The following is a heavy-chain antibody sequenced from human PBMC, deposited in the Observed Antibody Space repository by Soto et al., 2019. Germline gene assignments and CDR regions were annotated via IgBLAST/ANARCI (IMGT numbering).Heavy chain of an antibody. J-gene: IGHJ4*02. D-gene: IGHD2-21*02. CDR1: GFSFSDYS. CDR3: ARARGNDWYSDY. Sequence: PGGSLRLSCTASGFSFSDYSFNWVRQAPGKGLEWVSSITRTGTNAYYADSVKGRFTISKDSADNSLILQMTSLRAEDTAVYHCARARGNDWYSDYWGQGTMVTVSS. CDR2: ITRTGTNA. V-gene: IGHV3-21*06.